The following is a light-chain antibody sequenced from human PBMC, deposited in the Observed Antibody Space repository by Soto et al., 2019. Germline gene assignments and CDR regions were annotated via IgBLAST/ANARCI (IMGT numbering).Light chain of an antibody. J-gene: IGLJ3*02. CDR2: EGS. Sequence: QSALTQPASVSGSPGQSITISCTGTSSDVGSYNLVSWYQQHPGKAPKLMIYEGSKRPSGVSNRFSGSKSGNTASLTISGLEGEDEAGYYCCSYAGSRVFGGGTKLTVL. CDR1: SSDVGSYNL. CDR3: CSYAGSRV. V-gene: IGLV2-23*01.